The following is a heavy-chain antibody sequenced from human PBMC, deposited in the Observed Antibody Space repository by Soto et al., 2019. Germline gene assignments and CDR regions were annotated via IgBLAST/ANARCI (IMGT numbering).Heavy chain of an antibody. V-gene: IGHV1-46*03. CDR2: INPSGGST. J-gene: IGHJ4*02. Sequence: QVQLVQSGAEVKKPGASVKVSCKASGYTFTSYYMHWVRQAPGQGLEWMGIINPSGGSTSYAQKCQGRVTMTRDTSTSTVYMELSSLRSEDTAVYYCARDLTGYALYDYWGQGTLVTVSS. CDR3: ARDLTGYALYDY. D-gene: IGHD5-12*01. CDR1: GYTFTSYY.